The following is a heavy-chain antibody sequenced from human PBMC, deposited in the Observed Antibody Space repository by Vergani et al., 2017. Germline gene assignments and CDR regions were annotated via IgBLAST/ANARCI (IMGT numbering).Heavy chain of an antibody. J-gene: IGHJ4*02. CDR3: ARDVFYYDSSGYYSGCFDD. D-gene: IGHD3-22*01. CDR1: GFTFSNSA. Sequence: EVHLLESGGGLVQSGGSLRLSCAASGFTFSNSAVSWVRQAPGRGLAWVSSISGPGLSTYYADSVTGRFTISRDNAKNSLYLQMNSLRAEDTAVYYCARDVFYYDSSGYYSGCFDDWGQGTRVTVSS. V-gene: IGHV3-23*01. CDR2: ISGPGLST.